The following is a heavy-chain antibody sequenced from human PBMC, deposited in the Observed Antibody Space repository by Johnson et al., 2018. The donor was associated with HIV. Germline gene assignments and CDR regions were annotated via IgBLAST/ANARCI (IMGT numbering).Heavy chain of an antibody. CDR1: GFSFSDYY. J-gene: IGHJ3*02. CDR2: ISSSGSTI. CDR3: AREQYGGNSNAGDGFDI. V-gene: IGHV3-11*04. D-gene: IGHD4-23*01. Sequence: VQLVESGGGLVKPGGSLRLSCAASGFSFSDYYMSWIRQAPGKGLEWVSYISSSGSTIYYADSVVKGRFTISRDNAKNSVFLQMNSLRVEDTAVYYCAREQYGGNSNAGDGFDIWGQGTMVTVSS.